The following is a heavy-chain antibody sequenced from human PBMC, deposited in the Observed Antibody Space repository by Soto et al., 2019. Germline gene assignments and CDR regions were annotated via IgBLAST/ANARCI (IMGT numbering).Heavy chain of an antibody. Sequence: GESLKISCKGSGYSFTSYWIGWVRQMPGKGLEWMGIIYPGDSDTRYSPSFQGQVTISADKSISTAYLQWSSLKASDTAMYYCARSLGIAARQSYYYYMDVWGKGTTVTVSS. J-gene: IGHJ6*03. D-gene: IGHD6-6*01. CDR3: ARSLGIAARQSYYYYMDV. V-gene: IGHV5-51*01. CDR2: IYPGDSDT. CDR1: GYSFTSYW.